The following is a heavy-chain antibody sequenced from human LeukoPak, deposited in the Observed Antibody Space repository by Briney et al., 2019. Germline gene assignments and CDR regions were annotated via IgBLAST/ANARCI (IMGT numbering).Heavy chain of an antibody. CDR3: ARCDVLRYFDWSRPFDY. Sequence: GGSLRLSCAASGFTFSSYEMNWVRQAPGKGLEWVSYISSSSSTIYYADSVKGRFTISRDNAKNSLYLQMNSLRAEDTAVYYCARCDVLRYFDWSRPFDYWGQGTLVTVSS. J-gene: IGHJ4*02. CDR2: ISSSSSTI. V-gene: IGHV3-48*03. D-gene: IGHD3-9*01. CDR1: GFTFSSYE.